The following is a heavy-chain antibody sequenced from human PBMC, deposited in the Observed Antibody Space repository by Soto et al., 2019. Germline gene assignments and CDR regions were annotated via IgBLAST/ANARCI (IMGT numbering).Heavy chain of an antibody. CDR3: AREGYSSSSHYFDY. V-gene: IGHV1-69*13. Sequence: SVKVSCKASGGTFSSYAISWVRQAPGQGLEWMGGIIPIFGTANYAQKFPGRVTITADESTSTAYMELSSLRSEDTAVYYCAREGYSSSSHYFDYWGQGTLVTSPQ. CDR1: GGTFSSYA. CDR2: IIPIFGTA. J-gene: IGHJ4*02. D-gene: IGHD6-6*01.